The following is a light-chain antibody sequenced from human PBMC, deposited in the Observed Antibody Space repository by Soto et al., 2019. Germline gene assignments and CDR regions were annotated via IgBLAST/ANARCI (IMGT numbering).Light chain of an antibody. CDR2: DAS. CDR3: QQYDNWPPLT. J-gene: IGKJ3*01. V-gene: IGKV3-15*01. CDR1: QTVSSN. Sequence: EIVMTQSPATLSVSPGERATLSCRASQTVSSNLAWYQQKPGQAPRLLIYDASTRASGVPARFSGSGSGTEFTLTISRLRSEDFAVYYCQQYDNWPPLTFGPGTKVDIK.